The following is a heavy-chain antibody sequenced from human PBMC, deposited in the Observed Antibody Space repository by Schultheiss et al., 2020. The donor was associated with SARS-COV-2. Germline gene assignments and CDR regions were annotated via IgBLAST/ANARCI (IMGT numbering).Heavy chain of an antibody. CDR2: INPRGGAT. D-gene: IGHD4-17*01. V-gene: IGHV1-46*01. J-gene: IGHJ2*01. Sequence: ASVKVSCKASGGTFSSYAISWVRQAPGQGLEWMGIINPRGGATIYAQKFQGRVTMTRDTSTSTVYMELRSLRSDDTAVYYCARVAVTTFWYFDLWGRGTLVTVSS. CDR1: GGTFSSYA. CDR3: ARVAVTTFWYFDL.